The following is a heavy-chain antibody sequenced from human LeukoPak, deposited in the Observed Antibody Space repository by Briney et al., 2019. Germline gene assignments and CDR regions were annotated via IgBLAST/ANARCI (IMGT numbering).Heavy chain of an antibody. Sequence: PGGSLRLSCAASGFTFSSYAMNWVRQAPGKGLEWVSGISGSGDSAYFAASVKGRFTISRDNSKNTLYLQMSSLRAEDTAVYYCAKIVVPGAIDYWGQGTLVTVSS. CDR1: GFTFSSYA. J-gene: IGHJ4*02. V-gene: IGHV3-23*01. D-gene: IGHD2-2*01. CDR2: ISGSGDSA. CDR3: AKIVVPGAIDY.